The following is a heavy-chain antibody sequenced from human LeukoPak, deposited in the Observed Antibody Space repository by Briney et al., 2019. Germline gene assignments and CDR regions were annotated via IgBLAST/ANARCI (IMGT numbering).Heavy chain of an antibody. CDR3: ARGPAVY. CDR1: GESFSGYY. V-gene: IGHV4-34*01. Sequence: SETLSLTCAVYGESFSGYYWSWIRQPPGKGLEWIGEINHSGSTNYNPSLKSRVTISVDTSKNQFSLKLSSVTAADTAVYYCARGPAVYWGQGTLVTVSS. J-gene: IGHJ4*02. CDR2: INHSGST.